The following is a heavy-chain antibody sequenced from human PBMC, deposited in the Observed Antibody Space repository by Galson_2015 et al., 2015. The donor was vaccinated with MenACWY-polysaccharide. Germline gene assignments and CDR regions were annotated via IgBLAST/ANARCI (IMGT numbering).Heavy chain of an antibody. CDR1: GASVNSGNVY. D-gene: IGHD2-2*01. V-gene: IGHV4-61*01. J-gene: IGHJ6*02. Sequence: ETLSLTCTVSGASVNSGNVYWNWIRQHPGKGLEWIGYIYYSGSTNYNPSLKSRVTMSLDISKNQFSLKLSSVTAADTAVYYCARSGTSTSWLYYYYGMDVWGQGTTVTVSS. CDR3: ARSGTSTSWLYYYYGMDV. CDR2: IYYSGST.